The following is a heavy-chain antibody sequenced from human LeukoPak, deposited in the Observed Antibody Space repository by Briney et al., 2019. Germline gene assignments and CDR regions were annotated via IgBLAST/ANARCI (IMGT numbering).Heavy chain of an antibody. CDR3: ARVPYSSGWYYYYYYYMDV. D-gene: IGHD6-19*01. Sequence: GGSLRLSCAASGFTFSDYYMSWIRQAPGKGLEWVSYISSSGSTIYYADSVKGRFTISRDNAKNSLYLQMNSLRAEDMAVYYCARVPYSSGWYYYYYYYMDVWGKGTTVTVSS. V-gene: IGHV3-11*01. CDR2: ISSSGSTI. J-gene: IGHJ6*03. CDR1: GFTFSDYY.